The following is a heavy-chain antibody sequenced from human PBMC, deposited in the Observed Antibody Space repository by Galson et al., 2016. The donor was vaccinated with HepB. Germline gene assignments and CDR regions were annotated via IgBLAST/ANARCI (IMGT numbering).Heavy chain of an antibody. CDR3: ERDNTHYAPGSYFYAILNQ. CDR2: IQRDGSEE. V-gene: IGHV3-7*03. J-gene: IGHJ4*02. CDR1: GFTFGSYW. D-gene: IGHD3-10*01. Sequence: SLRLSCAASGFTFGSYWMTWVRQAPGKGLEWVANIQRDGSEENYVDSVKGRFTISRDNAKNSLHLQMNSLRVEDTAVYYCERDNTHYAPGSYFYAILNQWGQGTLVTVSS.